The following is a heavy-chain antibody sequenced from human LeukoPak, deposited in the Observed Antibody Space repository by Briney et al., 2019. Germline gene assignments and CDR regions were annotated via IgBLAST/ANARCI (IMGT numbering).Heavy chain of an antibody. Sequence: ASVKVSCKASGYTFTNYGIDWVRQAPGQGLKWMGWISAYNGDTVHPQKLQGRVTMTTDTSTSTAYMELRSLRSDDTAVYYCARGGYTDYADYWGRGTLVTVSS. V-gene: IGHV1-18*01. CDR1: GYTFTNYG. CDR3: ARGGYTDYADY. J-gene: IGHJ4*02. CDR2: ISAYNGDT. D-gene: IGHD4-17*01.